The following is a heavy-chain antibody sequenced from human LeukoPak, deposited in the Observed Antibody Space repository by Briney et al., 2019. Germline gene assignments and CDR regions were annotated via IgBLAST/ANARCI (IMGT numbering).Heavy chain of an antibody. CDR3: ARSITMIVVVPYY. J-gene: IGHJ4*02. V-gene: IGHV1-46*01. D-gene: IGHD3-22*01. CDR1: GYTFTSYY. CDR2: INPTGGST. Sequence: GASVKVSCKASGYTFTSYYMHWVRQAPGQGLEWMGIINPTGGSTSYAQKFQGRVTMTRDTSTSTVYMELSSLRSEDTAAYYCARSITMIVVVPYYWGQGTLVTVSS.